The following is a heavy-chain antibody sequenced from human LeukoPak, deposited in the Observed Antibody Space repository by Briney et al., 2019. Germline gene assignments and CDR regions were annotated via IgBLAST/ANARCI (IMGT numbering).Heavy chain of an antibody. CDR2: IRGGSSDK. CDR1: GFTFSDYR. D-gene: IGHD3-10*01. Sequence: GGSLRLSCAASGFTFSDYRMTWVRQPPGKGLEWVADIRGGSSDKYYVDSVKGRFTISRDDALNSGFLQMNSLRAEDMAMYYCARRWAGSGRMDVWGKGTTVTVSS. CDR3: ARRWAGSGRMDV. V-gene: IGHV3-7*01. J-gene: IGHJ6*03.